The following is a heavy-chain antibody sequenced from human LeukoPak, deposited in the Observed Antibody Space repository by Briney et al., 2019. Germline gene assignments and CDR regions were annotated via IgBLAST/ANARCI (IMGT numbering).Heavy chain of an antibody. CDR2: LSGSGGSP. Sequence: GGSLRLSCAASGFTFSSYAMSWVRQAPGKGLECVSSLSGSGGSPNYANSVKGRFTISRDNSKNTLYLQMNSLRAEDTAVYYCANALGGGNTWYYFDCWGQGTLVTVSS. CDR3: ANALGGGNTWYYFDC. D-gene: IGHD6-13*01. J-gene: IGHJ4*02. V-gene: IGHV3-23*01. CDR1: GFTFSSYA.